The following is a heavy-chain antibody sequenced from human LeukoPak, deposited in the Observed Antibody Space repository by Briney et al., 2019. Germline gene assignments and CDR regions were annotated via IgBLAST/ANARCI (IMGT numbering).Heavy chain of an antibody. Sequence: PSETLSLTCTVSGGSISSSSYYWGWIRQPPGKGLEWIGSIHYSGSTYYNPSLKSRVTISEDTSKNQFSLKLSSVTAADTAVYYCARSGFPDAFDIWGQGTMVTVSS. D-gene: IGHD1-26*01. CDR2: IHYSGST. J-gene: IGHJ3*02. CDR3: ARSGFPDAFDI. V-gene: IGHV4-39*01. CDR1: GGSISSSSYY.